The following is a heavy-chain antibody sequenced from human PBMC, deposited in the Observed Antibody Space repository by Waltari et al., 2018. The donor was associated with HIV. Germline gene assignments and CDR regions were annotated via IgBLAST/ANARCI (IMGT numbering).Heavy chain of an antibody. CDR2: ISGSGGST. Sequence: EVQVLESGGALVQPGGSLRLSCAASGLTFSNYGMSWVRQAPGRGLEWGSTISGSGGSTYDADSVKGLFTVSRDNSKNTLYLQMNSLRAEDTAVYFCVKEHQYSHSWYSYYGMDVWGQGTTVTVSS. CDR3: VKEHQYSHSWYSYYGMDV. V-gene: IGHV3-23*01. CDR1: GLTFSNYG. J-gene: IGHJ6*02. D-gene: IGHD6-13*01.